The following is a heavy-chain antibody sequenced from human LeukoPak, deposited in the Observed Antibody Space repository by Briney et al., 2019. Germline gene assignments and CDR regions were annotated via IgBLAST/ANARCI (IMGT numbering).Heavy chain of an antibody. CDR1: GYTFTGYY. V-gene: IGHV1-2*04. CDR3: ARAFGYYDFWSGYSN. D-gene: IGHD3-3*01. CDR2: INPNSGGT. J-gene: IGHJ4*02. Sequence: GASVKVSCKASGYTFTGYYMHWVRQAPGQGLEWMGWINPNSGGTNYAQKFQGWVTMTRDTSISTAYMELSRLRSDDTAVYYCARAFGYYDFWSGYSNWGQGTLVTVSS.